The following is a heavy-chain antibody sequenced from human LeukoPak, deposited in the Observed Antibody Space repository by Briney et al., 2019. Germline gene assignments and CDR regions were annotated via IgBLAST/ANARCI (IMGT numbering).Heavy chain of an antibody. V-gene: IGHV4-34*01. J-gene: IGHJ4*02. CDR2: INHSGST. D-gene: IGHD6-19*01. Sequence: NASETLSLTCAVYGGSFSGYYQSWIRQPPGQGLEWIGEINHSGSTNYNPSLKSRVTISVDTSKNQFSLKLSSVTAADTAVYYCCAVAGPYWGQGTLVTVSS. CDR3: CAVAGPY. CDR1: GGSFSGYY.